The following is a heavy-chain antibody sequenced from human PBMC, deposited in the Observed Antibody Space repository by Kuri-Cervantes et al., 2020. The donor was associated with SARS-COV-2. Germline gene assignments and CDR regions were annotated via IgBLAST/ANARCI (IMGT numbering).Heavy chain of an antibody. CDR2: INHSGST. CDR3: ARVKGDDFWSGRQSDAFDI. V-gene: IGHV4-34*01. CDR1: GGSFSGYY. Sequence: GSLRLSCAVYGGSFSGYYWSWIRQPPGKGLEWIGEINHSGSTNYNPSLKSRVTMSVDTSKNQFSLKLSSVTAADTAVYYCARVKGDDFWSGRQSDAFDIWGQGTMVTVSS. D-gene: IGHD3-3*01. J-gene: IGHJ3*02.